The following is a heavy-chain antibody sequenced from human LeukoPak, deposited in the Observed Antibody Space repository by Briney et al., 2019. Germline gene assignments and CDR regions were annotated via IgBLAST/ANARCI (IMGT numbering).Heavy chain of an antibody. D-gene: IGHD2-8*01. CDR1: GYTFTTYG. V-gene: IGHV1-18*01. CDR3: ARESNPLAGRYFDY. CDR2: ISADNGNT. Sequence: GASVKVSCKASGYTFTTYGISWVRQAPGQGPEWMGWISADNGNTKYAQKFQGRVTMTTDTSTSTAYMELRSLRSDDTAVYYCARESNPLAGRYFDYWGQGTLVTVSS. J-gene: IGHJ4*02.